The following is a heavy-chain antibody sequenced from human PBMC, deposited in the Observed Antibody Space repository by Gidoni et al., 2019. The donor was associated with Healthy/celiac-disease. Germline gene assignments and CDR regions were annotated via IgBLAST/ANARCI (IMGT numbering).Heavy chain of an antibody. CDR1: GCSISSYY. CDR3: ARVPPMVRGVPFDY. CDR2: IYYSGST. Sequence: QVQLQESGPGLVKPSETLSLTCTVSGCSISSYYWSWIRQPPGKGLEWIGYIYYSGSTNYNPSLKSRVTISVDTSKNQFSLKLSSVTAADTAVYYCARVPPMVRGVPFDYWGQGTLVTVSS. J-gene: IGHJ4*02. V-gene: IGHV4-59*01. D-gene: IGHD3-10*01.